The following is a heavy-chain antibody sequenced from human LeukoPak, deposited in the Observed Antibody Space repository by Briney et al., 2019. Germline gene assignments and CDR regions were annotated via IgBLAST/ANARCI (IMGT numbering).Heavy chain of an antibody. D-gene: IGHD3-22*01. CDR1: GYTFTNYG. CDR2: NNTYNSYT. Sequence: GASVKVSCKAFGYTFTNYGVNWVRQAPGQGLEWMGWNNTYNSYTNYAQKFQGRVTMTTDTSTSAAFMELRSLRSDDTAVYYCARHSYYYDTSGYSDYWGQGTLVTVSS. V-gene: IGHV1-18*01. CDR3: ARHSYYYDTSGYSDY. J-gene: IGHJ4*02.